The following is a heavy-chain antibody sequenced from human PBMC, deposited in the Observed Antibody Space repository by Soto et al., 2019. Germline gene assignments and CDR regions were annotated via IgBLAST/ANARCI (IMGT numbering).Heavy chain of an antibody. V-gene: IGHV4-59*01. CDR3: ARYTYYDFWSGYNYYYYGMDV. Sequence: SSETLSLTCTVSGGSISSYYWSWIRQLPGKGLEWIGYIYYSGSTNYNPSLKSRVTISVDTSKNQFSLKLSSVTAADTAVYYCARYTYYDFWSGYNYYYYGMDVWGQGTTVTVSS. CDR1: GGSISSYY. CDR2: IYYSGST. J-gene: IGHJ6*02. D-gene: IGHD3-3*01.